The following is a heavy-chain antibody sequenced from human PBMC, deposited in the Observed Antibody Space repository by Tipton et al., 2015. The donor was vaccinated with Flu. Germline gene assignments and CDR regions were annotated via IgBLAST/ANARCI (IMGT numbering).Heavy chain of an antibody. CDR2: IYHTGST. D-gene: IGHD3-10*01. CDR1: GYSISSGYY. V-gene: IGHV4-38-2*02. CDR3: ARGGGEFGDGALDI. J-gene: IGHJ3*02. Sequence: TLSLTCIVSGYSISSGYYWGWIRQPPGKGLEWIGSIYHTGSTYYNPSLKSRVTISVDTSKNQFSLKLSSVTAADTAIYFCARGGGEFGDGALDIWGQGTVVAVSS.